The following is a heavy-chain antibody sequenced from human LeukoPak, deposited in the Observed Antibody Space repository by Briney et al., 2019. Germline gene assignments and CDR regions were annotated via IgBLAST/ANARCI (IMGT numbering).Heavy chain of an antibody. CDR3: ARHGTISSETYFDY. J-gene: IGHJ4*02. D-gene: IGHD1-14*01. Sequence: SETLSLTCSVSGGSVSSYYWSWIRQSPGKGLEWIGYIHNSGRANYNPSLKSRVTGFVDTSKNQVCLRLSSVTAADTAVYYCARHGTISSETYFDYWGQGALVTLSS. V-gene: IGHV4-59*08. CDR2: IHNSGRA. CDR1: GGSVSSYY.